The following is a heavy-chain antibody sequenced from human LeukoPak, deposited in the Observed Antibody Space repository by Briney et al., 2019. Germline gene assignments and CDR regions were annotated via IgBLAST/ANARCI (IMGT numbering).Heavy chain of an antibody. Sequence: PGGSLRLSCAASGFTFSSYSMNWVRQAPGKGLEWVSSISSSSSYIYYVDSVKGRFTISRDNAKNSLYLQMNSLRAEDTAVYYCASATKGSGEPFPFDYWGQGTLVTVSS. CDR1: GFTFSSYS. V-gene: IGHV3-21*01. CDR3: ASATKGSGEPFPFDY. CDR2: ISSSSSYI. D-gene: IGHD3-10*01. J-gene: IGHJ4*02.